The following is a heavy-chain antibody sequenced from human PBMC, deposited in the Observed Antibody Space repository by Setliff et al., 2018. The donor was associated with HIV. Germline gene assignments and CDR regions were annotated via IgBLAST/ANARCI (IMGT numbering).Heavy chain of an antibody. D-gene: IGHD6-13*01. CDR2: ISPYNGNT. CDR1: GGTFSSYA. Sequence: SVKVSCKASGGTFSSYAISWVRQAPGQGLEWMGWISPYNGNTNYAQKFQGRVTITADASTSTAYMELSSLSSEDTAVYYCARDQPTVYYTSWYDSGEYNWFDPWGQGTLVTVSS. V-gene: IGHV1-69*13. J-gene: IGHJ5*02. CDR3: ARDQPTVYYTSWYDSGEYNWFDP.